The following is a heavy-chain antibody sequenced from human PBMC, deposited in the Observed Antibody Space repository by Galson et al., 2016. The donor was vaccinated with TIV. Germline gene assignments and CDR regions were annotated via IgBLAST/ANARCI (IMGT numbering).Heavy chain of an antibody. CDR3: ARDHSYQSFDY. D-gene: IGHD2-2*01. CDR1: GFTFSNYG. J-gene: IGHJ4*02. CDR2: IKEDGSTI. Sequence: SLRLSRATSGFTFSNYGMYWVRQAPGKGLEWVANIKEDGSTIYYVDSVEGRFTISRDNAKNSLYLQMNSLRAEDTAMYYCARDHSYQSFDYWGQGTLVTVSS. V-gene: IGHV3-7*01.